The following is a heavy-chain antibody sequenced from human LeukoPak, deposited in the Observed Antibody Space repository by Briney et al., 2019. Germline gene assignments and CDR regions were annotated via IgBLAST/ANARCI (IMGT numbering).Heavy chain of an antibody. Sequence: GGSLGLSCAASGFTFSSYGMHWVRQAPGKGLEWVAVIWYDGSNKYYADSVKGRFTISRDNSKNTLYLQMNSLRAEDTAVYYCARADAYYDSSGYTYWGQGTLVTVSS. D-gene: IGHD3-22*01. CDR1: GFTFSSYG. J-gene: IGHJ4*02. CDR2: IWYDGSNK. V-gene: IGHV3-33*01. CDR3: ARADAYYDSSGYTY.